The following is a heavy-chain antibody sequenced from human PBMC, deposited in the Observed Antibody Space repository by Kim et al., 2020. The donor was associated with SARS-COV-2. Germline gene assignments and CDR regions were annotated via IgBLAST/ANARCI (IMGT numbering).Heavy chain of an antibody. CDR1: GFTFSNAW. CDR3: TTRDYDFWSAEFSDI. D-gene: IGHD3-3*01. V-gene: IGHV3-15*01. J-gene: IGHJ3*02. CDR2: IKSKTDGGTK. Sequence: GGSLRLSCAASGFTFSNAWMSWVRQAPGKGLEWVGRIKSKTDGGTKDYAAPVKGSFTISRDDSKNTLYLQMNSLKTEDTAVYYCTTRDYDFWSAEFSDIWGQGTMVTVSS.